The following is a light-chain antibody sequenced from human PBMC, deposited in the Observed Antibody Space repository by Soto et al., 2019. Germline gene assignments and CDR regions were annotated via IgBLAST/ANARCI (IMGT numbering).Light chain of an antibody. CDR1: QSVSSSY. CDR3: QQYGSSPPYT. V-gene: IGKV3-20*01. Sequence: EIVLTQSPGTLSLSPGERATLSCRASQSVSSSYLAWYQQKPGQAPRLLIYGASSRATGIPDRFSGSGSGTDFTLTISSLEPEDFAVYYCQQYGSSPPYTFGQGTNLEIK. CDR2: GAS. J-gene: IGKJ2*01.